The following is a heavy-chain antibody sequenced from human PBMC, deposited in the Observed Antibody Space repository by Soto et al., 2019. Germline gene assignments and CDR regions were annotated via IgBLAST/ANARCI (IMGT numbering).Heavy chain of an antibody. J-gene: IGHJ2*01. V-gene: IGHV3-66*04. CDR1: GFTVSSSY. CDR3: ARHVVSCWYFDL. D-gene: IGHD2-8*02. Sequence: EVQLVESGGGLVQPGGSLRLSCAASGFTVSSSYMGWVRHAPGKGLEWVSSIYTGGNTYYADSVRGRFTVSTDNPKDTLYLQMNSLRVDHAAMYYCARHVVSCWYFDLWGRGTLVTVSS. CDR2: IYTGGNT.